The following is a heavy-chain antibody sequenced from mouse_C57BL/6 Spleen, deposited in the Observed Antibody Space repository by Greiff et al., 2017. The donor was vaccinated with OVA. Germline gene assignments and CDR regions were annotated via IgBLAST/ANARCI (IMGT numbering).Heavy chain of an antibody. J-gene: IGHJ4*01. CDR3: ARGKGAGSYYYAMDY. CDR2: IHPNSGST. CDR1: GYTFTSYW. Sequence: QVQLQQPGAELVKPGASVKLSCKASGYTFTSYWMHWVKQRPGQGLEWIGMIHPNSGSTNYNEKFKSKATLTVDNSSSTAYMQLSSLTSEDSAVYYCARGKGAGSYYYAMDYWGQGTSVTVSS. D-gene: IGHD3-3*01. V-gene: IGHV1-64*01.